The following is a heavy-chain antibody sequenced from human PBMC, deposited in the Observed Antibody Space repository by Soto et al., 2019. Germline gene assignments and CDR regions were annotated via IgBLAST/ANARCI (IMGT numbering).Heavy chain of an antibody. J-gene: IGHJ3*02. CDR2: IRNKANSYTT. CDR3: ARAGTDGSTWSDDAFDI. V-gene: IGHV3-72*01. Sequence: EVQLVESGGGLVQPGGSLRLSCAASGFTLRDHYMDWVRQAPGKGLEWVGRIRNKANSYTTEYAASVKGRFTISRDDSKNSLCLQMNSLKSEDTAMYYCARAGTDGSTWSDDAFDIWGQGTIVTVSS. CDR1: GFTLRDHY. D-gene: IGHD6-13*01.